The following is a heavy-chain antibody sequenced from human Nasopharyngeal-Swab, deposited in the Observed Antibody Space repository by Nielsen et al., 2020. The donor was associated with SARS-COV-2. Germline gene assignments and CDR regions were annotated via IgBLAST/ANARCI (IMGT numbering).Heavy chain of an antibody. CDR1: GFIFSNYA. D-gene: IGHD3-22*01. V-gene: IGHV3-23*01. CDR3: ARDFPAYYYDSSGPGRAAFDI. Sequence: GGSLRLSCAASGFIFSNYAMSWVRQAPGKGLEWVSGISGSGSRTSYADSVKGRFTISRDNAKNSLYLQMNSLRAEDTALYHCARDFPAYYYDSSGPGRAAFDIWGQGTMVTVSS. J-gene: IGHJ3*02. CDR2: ISGSGSRT.